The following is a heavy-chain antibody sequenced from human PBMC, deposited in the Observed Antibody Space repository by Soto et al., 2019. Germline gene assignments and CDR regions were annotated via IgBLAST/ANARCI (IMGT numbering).Heavy chain of an antibody. CDR1: IGSIRSSHW. D-gene: IGHD6-19*01. CDR2: IQFSGST. J-gene: IGHJ6*03. CDR3: AREVAGAANYYYYYMDV. Sequence: SETLSLTCIVSIGSIRSSHWWSWVRQPPGKGLEWIGEIQFSGSTNYNPSLQSRVTISVDKSMNQFSLKLSSVTAADTAVYYCAREVAGAANYYYYYMDVWGTGTTVTVSS. V-gene: IGHV4-4*02.